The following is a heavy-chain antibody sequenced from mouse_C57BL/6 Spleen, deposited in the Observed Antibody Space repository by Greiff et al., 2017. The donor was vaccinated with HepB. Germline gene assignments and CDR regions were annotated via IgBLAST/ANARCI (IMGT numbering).Heavy chain of an antibody. CDR3: VRRAYGNWYFDV. J-gene: IGHJ1*03. D-gene: IGHD2-1*01. Sequence: EVQLQESGGGLVQPKGSLKLSCAASGFSFNTYAMNWVRQAPGKGLEWVARIRSKSNNYATYYADSVKDRFTISRDDSESMLYLQMNNLKTEDTAMYYCVRRAYGNWYFDVWGTGTTVTVSS. CDR2: IRSKSNNYAT. CDR1: GFSFNTYA. V-gene: IGHV10-1*01.